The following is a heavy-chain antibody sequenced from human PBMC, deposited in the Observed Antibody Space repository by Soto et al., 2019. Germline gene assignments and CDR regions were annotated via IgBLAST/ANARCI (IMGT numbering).Heavy chain of an antibody. Sequence: SETLSLTCTVSVGSITSYYWSWIRQPPGKGLEWIGYIFYSGSTNYNPSLTSRVTLSVDTSKNQLSLKLTSVNAADSAVYYCARVGGAPLGAFDIWGQGTMVTVS. D-gene: IGHD1-26*01. V-gene: IGHV4-59*01. CDR2: IFYSGST. CDR1: VGSITSYY. CDR3: ARVGGAPLGAFDI. J-gene: IGHJ3*02.